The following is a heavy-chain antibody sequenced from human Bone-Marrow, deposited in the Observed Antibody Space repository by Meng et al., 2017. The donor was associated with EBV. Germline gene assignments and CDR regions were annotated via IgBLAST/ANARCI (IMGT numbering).Heavy chain of an antibody. J-gene: IGHJ4*02. CDR2: IYYSAST. CDR3: ARPFIGLCGKTFFDH. D-gene: IGHD1/OR15-1a*01. V-gene: IGHV4-39*02. Sequence: ELRLQLVSTAETPSSSVTVSGDSIASHFYTCDCSRQPPGTGLELIGSIYYSASTHYTPSPKSLLTRSVDTSKNSSSLNLSSVTAADTAVYYCARPFIGLCGKTFFDHWGQGTLVTVSS. CDR1: GDSIASHFYT.